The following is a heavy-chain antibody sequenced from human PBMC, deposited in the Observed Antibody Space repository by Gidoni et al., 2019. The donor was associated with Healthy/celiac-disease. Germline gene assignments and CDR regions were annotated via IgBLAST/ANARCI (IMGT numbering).Heavy chain of an antibody. J-gene: IGHJ4*02. CDR2: ISWNSGSI. V-gene: IGHV3-9*01. CDR1: GFTFDDYA. D-gene: IGHD3-3*01. Sequence: EVQLVESGGGLVQPGRSLRLSCAASGFTFDDYAMHWVRQAPGKGLEWVSGISWNSGSIGYADSVKGRFTISRDNAKNSLYLQMNSLRAEDTALYYCAKGGHYDFWRKLALDYWGQGTLVTVSS. CDR3: AKGGHYDFWRKLALDY.